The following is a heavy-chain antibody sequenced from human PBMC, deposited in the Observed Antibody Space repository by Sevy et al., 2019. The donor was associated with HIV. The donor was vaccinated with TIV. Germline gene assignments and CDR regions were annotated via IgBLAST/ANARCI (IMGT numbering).Heavy chain of an antibody. CDR3: AKGSSSSWSTYYYYYYGMDV. D-gene: IGHD6-13*01. J-gene: IGHJ6*02. V-gene: IGHV3-23*01. Sequence: GGCLRLSCAASGFTFSSYAMSWVRQAPGKGLEWVSAISGSGGSTYYADSVKGRFTISRDNSKNTLYLQMNSLRAEDTAVYYCAKGSSSSWSTYYYYYYGMDVWGQGTTVTVSS. CDR2: ISGSGGST. CDR1: GFTFSSYA.